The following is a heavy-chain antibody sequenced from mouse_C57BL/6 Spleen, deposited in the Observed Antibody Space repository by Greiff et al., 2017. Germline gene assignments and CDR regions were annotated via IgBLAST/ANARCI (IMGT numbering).Heavy chain of an antibody. D-gene: IGHD1-1*01. V-gene: IGHV5-12*01. J-gene: IGHJ1*03. CDR3: ARAPYYGSSYRWYFDV. Sequence: EVMLVESGGGLVQPGGSLKLSCAASGFTFSDYYMYWVRQTPEKRLEWVAYISNGGGSTYYPDTVKGRFTISRDNAKNTLYLQMSRLKSEDTAMYYSARAPYYGSSYRWYFDVWGTGTTGTVSS. CDR2: ISNGGGST. CDR1: GFTFSDYY.